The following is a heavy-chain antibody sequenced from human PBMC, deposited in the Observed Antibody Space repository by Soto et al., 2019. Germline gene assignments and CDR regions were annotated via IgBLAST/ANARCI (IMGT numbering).Heavy chain of an antibody. CDR1: GFSFDDYA. V-gene: IGHV3-9*01. J-gene: IGHJ4*02. CDR2: ISWNSGSI. Sequence: EVQLVESGGGLVQPGRSLRLSCAASGFSFDDYAMHWVRQAPGKGLEWVSGISWNSGSIGYADSVKGRFTISRDNAKNSLYLQMNSLRAEDTALYYCANDIGAQWLLPYVDYWGQGTLVTVSS. CDR3: ANDIGAQWLLPYVDY. D-gene: IGHD6-19*01.